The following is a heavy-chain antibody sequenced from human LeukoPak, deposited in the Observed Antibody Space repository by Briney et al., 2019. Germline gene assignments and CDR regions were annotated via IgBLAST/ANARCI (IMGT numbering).Heavy chain of an antibody. V-gene: IGHV3-21*01. D-gene: IGHD6-19*01. CDR2: ISSSSSYI. J-gene: IGHJ6*03. Sequence: GGSLRLSCAASGFTFSRYSMNWVRQAPGKGLEWVSSISSSSSYIYYADSVKGRFTISRDNAKNSLYLQMNSLRAEDTAVYYCARVIIAVAGTDYYYYYMDVWGKGTTVTVSS. CDR3: ARVIIAVAGTDYYYYYMDV. CDR1: GFTFSRYS.